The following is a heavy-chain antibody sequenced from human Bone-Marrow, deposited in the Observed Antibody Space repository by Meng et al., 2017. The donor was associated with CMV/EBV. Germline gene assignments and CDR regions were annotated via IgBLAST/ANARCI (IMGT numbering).Heavy chain of an antibody. CDR1: GFTFSSYW. CDR2: INSDGSST. V-gene: IGHV3-74*01. Sequence: GGSLRLSCAASGFTFSSYWMHWVRQAPGKGLVWVSRINSDGSSTSYADSVKGRFTISRDNAKNSLYLQMNSLRADDTAVYYCARDPSTTASGPIGHWGQGTLVTVSS. CDR3: ARDPSTTASGPIGH. D-gene: IGHD6-13*01. J-gene: IGHJ5*02.